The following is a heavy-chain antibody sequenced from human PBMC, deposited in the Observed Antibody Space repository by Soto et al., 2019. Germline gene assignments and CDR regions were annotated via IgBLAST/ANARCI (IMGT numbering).Heavy chain of an antibody. CDR2: IYYSGST. V-gene: IGHV4-31*03. D-gene: IGHD5-18*01. CDR3: ARVVWIKLTWDY. Sequence: QVQLQESGPGLVKPSQTLSLTCTVAGGSISSGGYYWSWIRQHPGKGLEWIGYIYYSGSTYYNPSLKSRVTVSVDTSKDQFPLKLSSVTAADTAVYYCARVVWIKLTWDYWGQVTLVTVAS. J-gene: IGHJ4*02. CDR1: GGSISSGGYY.